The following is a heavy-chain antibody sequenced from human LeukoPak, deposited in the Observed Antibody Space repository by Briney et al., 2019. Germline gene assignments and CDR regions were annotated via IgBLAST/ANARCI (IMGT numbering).Heavy chain of an antibody. CDR3: ARGPPYCTNGVCFHFDY. D-gene: IGHD2-8*01. CDR2: IIHIFGTA. J-gene: IGHJ4*02. V-gene: IGHV1-69*13. Sequence: GASVKVSCKASGGTFSSYAISWVRQAPGQGLEWMGGIIHIFGTANYAQKFQGRVTITADESTSTAYMELSSLGSEDTAVYYCARGPPYCTNGVCFHFDYWGQGTLVTVSS. CDR1: GGTFSSYA.